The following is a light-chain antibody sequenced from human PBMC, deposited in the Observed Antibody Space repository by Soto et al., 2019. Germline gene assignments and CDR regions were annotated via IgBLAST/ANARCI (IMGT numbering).Light chain of an antibody. CDR3: QSYDSTLSARYV. V-gene: IGLV1-40*01. CDR2: GNI. Sequence: QSVLTQPPSVSGAPGQRVTISCTGSSSNIGAGYDVHWYQQRPGTAPKLLIFGNINRLSGVPDRFSGSKSGTSASLAITGLQAEDEGDYYCQSYDSTLSARYVFGTGTKVT. CDR1: SSNIGAGYD. J-gene: IGLJ1*01.